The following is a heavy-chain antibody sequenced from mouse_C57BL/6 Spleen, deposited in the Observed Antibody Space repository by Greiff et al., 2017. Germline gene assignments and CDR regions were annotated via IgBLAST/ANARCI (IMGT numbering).Heavy chain of an antibody. Sequence: VQLQQSGAELVRPGASVTLSCKASGYTFTDYEMHWVKQTPVHGLEWIGAIDPETGGTAYNQKFKGKAILTADKSSSTAYMELRSLTSEDSAVYYCTQADYYYAMDYWGQGTSVTVSS. V-gene: IGHV1-15*01. CDR2: IDPETGGT. CDR1: GYTFTDYE. J-gene: IGHJ4*01. CDR3: TQADYYYAMDY.